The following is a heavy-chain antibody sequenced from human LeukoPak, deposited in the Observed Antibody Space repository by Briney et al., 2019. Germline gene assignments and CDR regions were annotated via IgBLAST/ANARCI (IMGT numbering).Heavy chain of an antibody. Sequence: GGSLRLSCAASGFTFSSYWMSWVRQAPGKGLEWVANIKQDGSEKYYVDSVKGRFTISRDNAKNSLYLQMNSLRAEDTAVSYCASLGYSYGYYYYYYRDVWGKGTTVTVSS. CDR3: ASLGYSYGYYYYYYRDV. CDR1: GFTFSSYW. CDR2: IKQDGSEK. V-gene: IGHV3-7*01. D-gene: IGHD5-18*01. J-gene: IGHJ6*03.